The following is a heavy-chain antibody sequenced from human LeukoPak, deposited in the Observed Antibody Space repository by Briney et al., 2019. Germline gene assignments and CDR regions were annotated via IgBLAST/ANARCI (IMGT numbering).Heavy chain of an antibody. CDR2: IKQDGSEK. CDR3: ARDIVVVPAAHMGGGFDY. J-gene: IGHJ4*02. Sequence: PGGSLRLSCAASGFTFSSYWMSWVRQAPGKGLEGVANIKQDGSEKYYVDSVKGRFTISRDNAKNSLYLQMNSLRAEDTAVYYCARDIVVVPAAHMGGGFDYWGQGTLVTVSS. D-gene: IGHD2-2*01. CDR1: GFTFSSYW. V-gene: IGHV3-7*01.